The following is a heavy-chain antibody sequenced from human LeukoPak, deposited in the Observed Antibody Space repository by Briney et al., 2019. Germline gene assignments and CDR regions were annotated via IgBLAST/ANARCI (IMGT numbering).Heavy chain of an antibody. Sequence: PGGSLRLSCAASGFTVSSNYMSWVRQAPGKGLEWVSIIYSSGNTYYADSVKGRFTISRDTSKNTLYLKMNSLRAEATAFYYCAREVGATRGLDPWGQGTLVTVSS. CDR2: IYSSGNT. J-gene: IGHJ5*02. CDR1: GFTVSSNY. CDR3: AREVGATRGLDP. D-gene: IGHD1-26*01. V-gene: IGHV3-53*01.